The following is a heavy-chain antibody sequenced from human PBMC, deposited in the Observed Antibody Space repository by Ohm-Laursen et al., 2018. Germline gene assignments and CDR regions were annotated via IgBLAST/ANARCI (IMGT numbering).Heavy chain of an antibody. CDR2: ISSSGSTI. V-gene: IGHV3-11*01. D-gene: IGHD3-9*01. J-gene: IGHJ4*02. Sequence: SLRLSCAASGFTFSDYYMSWIRQAPGKGLEWVSYISSSGSTIYYADSVKGRFTISRDNAKNSLYLQMDRLRAEDTALYYCARDIDWVAFDYWGQGTLVTVSS. CDR1: GFTFSDYY. CDR3: ARDIDWVAFDY.